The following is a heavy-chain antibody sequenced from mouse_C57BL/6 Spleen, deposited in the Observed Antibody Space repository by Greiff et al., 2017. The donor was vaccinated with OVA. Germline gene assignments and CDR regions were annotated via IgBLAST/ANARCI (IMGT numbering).Heavy chain of an antibody. D-gene: IGHD2-5*01. J-gene: IGHJ1*03. CDR3: ARRVYSNYNWYFDV. Sequence: QVQLQQSGPELVKPGASVKISCKASGYAFSSSWMNWVKQRPGKGLEWIGRIYPGDGDTNYNGKFKGKATLTADKSSSTAYMQLSSLTSEDSAVYFCARRVYSNYNWYFDVWGTGTTVTVSS. CDR2: IYPGDGDT. CDR1: GYAFSSSW. V-gene: IGHV1-82*01.